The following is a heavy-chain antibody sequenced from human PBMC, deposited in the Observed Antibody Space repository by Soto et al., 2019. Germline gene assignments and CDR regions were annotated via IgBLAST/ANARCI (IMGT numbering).Heavy chain of an antibody. D-gene: IGHD3-22*01. Sequence: EVQLVETGGGLIQPGGSLRVSCAASGFTVSSYYMSWVRQASGKGLEWVSVIYSGGSTYYADSVKGRFTVSRDNSKNMLSLQMNSLRAEDTAVYYCARGRYYYDSSGYHSPFDYWGQGTLVTVSS. J-gene: IGHJ4*02. V-gene: IGHV3-53*02. CDR2: IYSGGST. CDR1: GFTVSSYY. CDR3: ARGRYYYDSSGYHSPFDY.